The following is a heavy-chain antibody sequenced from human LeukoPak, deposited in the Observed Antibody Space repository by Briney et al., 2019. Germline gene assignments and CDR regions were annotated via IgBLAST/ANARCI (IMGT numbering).Heavy chain of an antibody. V-gene: IGHV4-31*03. J-gene: IGHJ5*02. D-gene: IGHD1-1*01. CDR1: GGSISSGGYY. Sequence: SEPLSLTCTVSGGSISSGGYYWSWIRQHPGKGLEWIGYIYYSGSTYYNPSLKSRVTISVDTSKNQFSLKLSSVTAADTAVYYGARARTGTPHLRDWFDPWGQGTLVTVSS. CDR3: ARARTGTPHLRDWFDP. CDR2: IYYSGST.